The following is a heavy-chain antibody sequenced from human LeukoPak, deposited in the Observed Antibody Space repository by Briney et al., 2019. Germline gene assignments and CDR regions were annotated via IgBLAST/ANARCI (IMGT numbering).Heavy chain of an antibody. V-gene: IGHV5-51*01. CDR1: GYSFTSYW. CDR2: IYPGDSDT. D-gene: IGHD6-6*01. Sequence: GESLKISCKGSGYSFTSYWIGWVRQMPGKGLEWMGIIYPGDSDTRYSPFFQGQVTISADKSISTAYLQWSSLKASDTAMYYCAILGQLVSYDFDYWGQGTLVTVSS. CDR3: AILGQLVSYDFDY. J-gene: IGHJ4*02.